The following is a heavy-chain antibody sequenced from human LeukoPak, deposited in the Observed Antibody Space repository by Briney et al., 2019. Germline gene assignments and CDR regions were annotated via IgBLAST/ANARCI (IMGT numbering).Heavy chain of an antibody. D-gene: IGHD3-9*01. Sequence: GGSLRLSCAASGFRVSGYDLNWIRQAPGKGLEWIAYISISSSNIHYADSVRGRFTISRDNANNSLYLQLSSLRVEDTAVYYCAREYYGVIFSHYLDVWGKGTTVTVSS. V-gene: IGHV3-11*06. CDR1: GFRVSGYD. J-gene: IGHJ6*04. CDR2: ISISSSNI. CDR3: AREYYGVIFSHYLDV.